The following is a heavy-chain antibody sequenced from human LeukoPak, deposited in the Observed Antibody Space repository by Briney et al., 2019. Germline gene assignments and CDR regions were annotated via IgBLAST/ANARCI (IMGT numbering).Heavy chain of an antibody. V-gene: IGHV1-69*04. D-gene: IGHD2-2*01. CDR3: ARGFSSTSCSDY. CDR2: IIPILGIA. J-gene: IGHJ4*02. Sequence: SVKVSCKASGGTFSSYAISWVRQAPGQGLEWMGRIIPILGIANYAQKFQGRVTITADKSTSTAYMELSSLRSEDTAVYYCARGFSSTSCSDYWGQGTLVTVSS. CDR1: GGTFSSYA.